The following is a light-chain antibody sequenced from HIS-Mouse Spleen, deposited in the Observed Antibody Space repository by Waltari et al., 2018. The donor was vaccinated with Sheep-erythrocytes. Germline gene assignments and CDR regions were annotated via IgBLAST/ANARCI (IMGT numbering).Light chain of an antibody. J-gene: IGLJ2*01. V-gene: IGLV2-11*01. CDR2: DVS. CDR3: CSYAGSYTFVV. CDR1: SSDVVGYNY. Sequence: QSALTQPRSVSGSPGQSVTISCTGTSSDVVGYNYVPWYQQHPGKAPKLMIYDVSKRPSGVPDRFSGSKSGNTASLTISGLQAEDEADYYCCSYAGSYTFVVFGGGTKLTVL.